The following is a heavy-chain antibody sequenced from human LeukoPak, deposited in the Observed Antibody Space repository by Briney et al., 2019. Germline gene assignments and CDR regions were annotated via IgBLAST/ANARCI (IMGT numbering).Heavy chain of an antibody. J-gene: IGHJ4*02. V-gene: IGHV3-30-3*01. CDR1: GFTFRSYA. Sequence: GGSLRLSCAASGFTFRSYAMHWVRQAPGKGLEWVAVILYDGSNKYYVDSVKGRFTISRDNPKNTLYLQMNSLRAEDTAVYYCARVPENFDSPGADYWGQGTLVTVSS. CDR2: ILYDGSNK. CDR3: ARVPENFDSPGADY. D-gene: IGHD3-9*01.